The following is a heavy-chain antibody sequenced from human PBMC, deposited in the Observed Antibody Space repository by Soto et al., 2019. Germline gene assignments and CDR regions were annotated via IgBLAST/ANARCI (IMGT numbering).Heavy chain of an antibody. D-gene: IGHD1-1*01. CDR2: IYWDDDK. CDR1: GFSLTTSGVG. Sequence: QITLKESGPTLVKTTQTLTLTCTFSGFSLTTSGVGVGWIRQPPGKALVCLALIYWDDDKPYSPSLKSRRTXTXVTSKNQVDLTMTNMDPFDTDTFYFTHSQPGRVIDYWGQGTMVTVTS. CDR3: THSQPGRVIDY. J-gene: IGHJ4*02. V-gene: IGHV2-5*02.